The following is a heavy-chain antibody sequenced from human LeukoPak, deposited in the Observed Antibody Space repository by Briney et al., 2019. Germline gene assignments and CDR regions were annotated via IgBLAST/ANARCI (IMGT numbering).Heavy chain of an antibody. CDR3: ARGHWGTAAVYPLYFDY. D-gene: IGHD6-13*01. V-gene: IGHV4-39*07. CDR1: GGSISSSSYY. CDR2: IYYSGST. Sequence: PSETLSLTCTVSGGSISSSSYYWGWIRQPPGKGLEWIGSIYYSGSTYYNPSLKSRVTISVDTSKNQFSLKLSSVTAADTAVYYCARGHWGTAAVYPLYFDYWGQGTLVTVSS. J-gene: IGHJ4*02.